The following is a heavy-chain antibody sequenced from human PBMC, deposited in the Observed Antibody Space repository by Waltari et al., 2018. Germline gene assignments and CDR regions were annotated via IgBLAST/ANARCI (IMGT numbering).Heavy chain of an antibody. CDR1: GYTLTELS. CDR3: ATDPPKGSDYGGGYFDL. D-gene: IGHD4-17*01. V-gene: IGHV1-24*01. CDR2: LAPEDGET. Sequence: QVQLVQSGAEVKKPGASVKVSCKVSGYTLTELSMHWVRQAPGKGLEWMGGLAPEDGETIYAQKCQGRGTMTEDTCTDTAYMEVSGLRAEDTAGDYCATDPPKGSDYGGGYFDLWGRGTLVTVSS. J-gene: IGHJ2*01.